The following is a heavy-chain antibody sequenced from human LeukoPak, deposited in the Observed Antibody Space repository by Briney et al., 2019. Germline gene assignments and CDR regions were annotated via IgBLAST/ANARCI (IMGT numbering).Heavy chain of an antibody. D-gene: IGHD3/OR15-3a*01. CDR3: ARGRTGYPNWFDP. CDR2: IYYSGST. CDR1: GGSISSYY. J-gene: IGHJ5*02. V-gene: IGHV4-59*08. Sequence: PSETLSLTCTVSGGSISSYYWSWIRQPPGEGLEWIGYIYYSGSTNYNPSLKSRVTISVDTSKNQFSLKLSSVTAADTAVYYCARGRTGYPNWFDPWGQGTLVTVSS.